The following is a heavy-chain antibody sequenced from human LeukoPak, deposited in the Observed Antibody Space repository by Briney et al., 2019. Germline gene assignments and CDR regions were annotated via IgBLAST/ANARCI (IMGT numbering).Heavy chain of an antibody. J-gene: IGHJ4*02. CDR1: GYTFTSYG. D-gene: IGHD5-12*01. CDR2: ISAYNGNT. CDR3: ARDDALVATGSFDY. V-gene: IGHV1-18*01. Sequence: ASVKVSCKASGYTFTSYGINWVRQAPGQGLEWMGWISAYNGNTTYAQKLQGRVTMTTDTSTSTAYMELRSLRSDDTAVYYCARDDALVATGSFDYWGQGTLVTVSS.